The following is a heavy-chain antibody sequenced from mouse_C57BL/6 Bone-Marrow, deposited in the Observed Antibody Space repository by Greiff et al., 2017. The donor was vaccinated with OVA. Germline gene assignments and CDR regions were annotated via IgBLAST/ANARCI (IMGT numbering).Heavy chain of an antibody. CDR2: IRNKANNHAT. V-gene: IGHV6-6*01. CDR3: TRRGFYYAMDY. Sequence: EVKVVESGGGLVQPGGSMKLSCAASGFTFSDAWMDWVRQSPEKGLEWVAEIRNKANNHATYYAESVKGRFTISRDDSKSSVYLQMNSLRAEDTGIYYCTRRGFYYAMDYWGQGTSVTVSS. CDR1: GFTFSDAW. J-gene: IGHJ4*01.